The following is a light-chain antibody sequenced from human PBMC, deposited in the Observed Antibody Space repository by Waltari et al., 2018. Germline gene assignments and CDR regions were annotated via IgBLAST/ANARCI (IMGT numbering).Light chain of an antibody. CDR2: WAS. Sequence: DIVMTQFPDSLAVSLGERATINCKSSQSVLYRSNNKEYLAWYQQKPGQPAKLLIYWASTRESGVPDRFSGSGSGTDFTLTISSLQAEDVAVYYCQQYYNTPYTFGQGTKLEIK. CDR1: QSVLYRSNNKEY. CDR3: QQYYNTPYT. J-gene: IGKJ2*01. V-gene: IGKV4-1*01.